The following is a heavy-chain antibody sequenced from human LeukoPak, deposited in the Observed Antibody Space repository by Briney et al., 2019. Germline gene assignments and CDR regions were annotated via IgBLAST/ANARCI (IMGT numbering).Heavy chain of an antibody. Sequence: MASETLTLTCTVSGGSISSYYWSWIRQPAGKGLEWIGRIYTSGSTNYNPSLKSRVTMSVDTSKNQFSLKLSSVTAADTAVYYCARGGHSSWTYYYYYYYMDVWGKGTTVTVSS. CDR1: GGSISSYY. D-gene: IGHD6-13*01. J-gene: IGHJ6*03. CDR3: ARGGHSSWTYYYYYYYMDV. CDR2: IYTSGST. V-gene: IGHV4-4*07.